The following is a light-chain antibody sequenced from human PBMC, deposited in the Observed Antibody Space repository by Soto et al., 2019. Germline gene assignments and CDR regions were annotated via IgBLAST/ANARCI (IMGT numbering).Light chain of an antibody. CDR3: QQYGGSPPVT. CDR2: GAS. Sequence: EIVLTQSPGTLSLSPGERATLSCRASQSVRSRYLAWYQQKPGQAPRLLIYGASSRATGIPDRFSGSGSGTAFSLTITRLEPDDFAVYYCQQYGGSPPVTFGQGTKLEIK. V-gene: IGKV3-20*01. J-gene: IGKJ2*01. CDR1: QSVRSRY.